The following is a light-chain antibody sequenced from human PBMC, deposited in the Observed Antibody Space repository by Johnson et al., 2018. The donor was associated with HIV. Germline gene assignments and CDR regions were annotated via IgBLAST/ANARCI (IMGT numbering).Light chain of an antibody. CDR2: DNN. CDR3: GTWDTSLGAQYV. Sequence: QPVLTQPPSVSAAPGQKVTISCSGSSSNIGNNYVSWYQQLPGTAPKLLIYDNNKRPSGISDRFSDSQSGTSATLAITGLQTGDEADYYCGTWDTSLGAQYVFGSGTNVTVL. CDR1: SSNIGNNY. J-gene: IGLJ1*01. V-gene: IGLV1-51*01.